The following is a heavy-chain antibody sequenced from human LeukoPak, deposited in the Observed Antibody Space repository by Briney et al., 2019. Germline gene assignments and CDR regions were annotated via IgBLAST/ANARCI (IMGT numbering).Heavy chain of an antibody. J-gene: IGHJ5*02. CDR3: ARGGDTYNWFDP. Sequence: SGTLSLTCAVSGGSISSSNWWSWVRQPPGKGLEWIGEIYHSGSTNYNPSLKSRVTMSVDTSKNQFSLKLSSVTAADTAVYYCARGGDTYNWFDPWGQGTLVTVSS. V-gene: IGHV4-4*02. D-gene: IGHD2-21*01. CDR1: GGSISSSNW. CDR2: IYHSGST.